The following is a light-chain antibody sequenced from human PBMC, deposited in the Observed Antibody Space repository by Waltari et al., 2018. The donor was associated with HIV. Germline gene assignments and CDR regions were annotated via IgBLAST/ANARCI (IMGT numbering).Light chain of an antibody. CDR1: RTILFDSNNKNY. V-gene: IGKV4-1*01. Sequence: DILMTQSPDSLLVSLGERATINCKSIRTILFDSNNKNYLAWYQQKPRQPPKMLIYWASTRESGVPDRFSGSGSETDFTLTISRLQPEDVAVYYCQQYFSTPTTFGQGTRVGI. CDR3: QQYFSTPTT. J-gene: IGKJ1*01. CDR2: WAS.